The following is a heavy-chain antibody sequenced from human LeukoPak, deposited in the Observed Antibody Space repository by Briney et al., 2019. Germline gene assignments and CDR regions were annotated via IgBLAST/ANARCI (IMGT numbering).Heavy chain of an antibody. D-gene: IGHD6-19*01. CDR3: ARAEQWLSPYYFDY. J-gene: IGHJ4*02. V-gene: IGHV4-39*07. CDR1: GGSFSSSSYY. CDR2: IYYSGST. Sequence: SETLSLTCTVSGGSFSSSSYYWGWIRQPPGTGLEWIGSIYYSGSTYYNPSLKSRVTISVDTSKNQFSLKLSSVTAADTAVYYCARAEQWLSPYYFDYWGQGTLVTVSS.